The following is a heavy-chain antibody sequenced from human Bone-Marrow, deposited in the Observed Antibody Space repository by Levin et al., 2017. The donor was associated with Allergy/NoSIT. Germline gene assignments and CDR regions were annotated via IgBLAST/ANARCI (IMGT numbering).Heavy chain of an antibody. J-gene: IGHJ4*02. CDR2: MWNHGKSQ. CDR1: GYSLTRHG. V-gene: IGHV3-30*02. Sequence: GGSLRLYCAASGYSLTRHGMHWVRQAPGKGLEWVAVMWNHGKSQYYADSVTGRFTVSRDVSRNTVYLQMNSLRIEDTAVYYCAKDIYSGPVDYWGQGTLVTVSS. D-gene: IGHD5-12*01. CDR3: AKDIYSGPVDY.